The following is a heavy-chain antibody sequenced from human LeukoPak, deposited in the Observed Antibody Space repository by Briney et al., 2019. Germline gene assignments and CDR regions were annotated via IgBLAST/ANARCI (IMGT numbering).Heavy chain of an antibody. V-gene: IGHV1-2*02. Sequence: ASVKVSCKASGYIFTGYYMHWVRQAPGQGLEWMGWINPNSGGTNYAQKFQGRVTMTRDTSISTAYMELSRLRSDDTAVYYCAREVVAGSWDIVVVQEVYFDYWGQGTLVTVSS. J-gene: IGHJ4*02. D-gene: IGHD2-15*01. CDR3: AREVVAGSWDIVVVQEVYFDY. CDR2: INPNSGGT. CDR1: GYIFTGYY.